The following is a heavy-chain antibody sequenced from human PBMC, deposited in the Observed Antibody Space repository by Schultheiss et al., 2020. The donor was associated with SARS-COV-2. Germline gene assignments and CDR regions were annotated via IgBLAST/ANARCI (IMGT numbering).Heavy chain of an antibody. V-gene: IGHV3-74*01. CDR2: INSDGSST. J-gene: IGHJ5*02. D-gene: IGHD2-15*01. Sequence: GGSLRLSCAASGFTFSSYWMHWVRQAPGKGLVWVSRINSDGSSTSYADSVKGRFTISRDNSKNTLYLRMNSLRAEDTAVYYCARQAARGNWFDPWGQGTLVTVSS. CDR3: ARQAARGNWFDP. CDR1: GFTFSSYW.